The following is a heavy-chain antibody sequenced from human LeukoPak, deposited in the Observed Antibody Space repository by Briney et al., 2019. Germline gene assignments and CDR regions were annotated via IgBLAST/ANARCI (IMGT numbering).Heavy chain of an antibody. CDR1: GGSFSGYY. CDR3: ARWGGGEYSSSSAHMDV. Sequence: PSETLSLTCAVYGGSFSGYYWSWIRQPPGKGLEWIGEINHSGSTNYNPSLKSRVTMSVDTSKNQFSLKLSSVTAADTAVYYCARWGGGEYSSSSAHMDVWGKGTTVTVSS. D-gene: IGHD6-6*01. J-gene: IGHJ6*03. V-gene: IGHV4-34*01. CDR2: INHSGST.